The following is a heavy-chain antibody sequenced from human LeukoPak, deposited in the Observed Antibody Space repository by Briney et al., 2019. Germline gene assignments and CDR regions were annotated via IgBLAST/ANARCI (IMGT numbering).Heavy chain of an antibody. CDR1: GFKFDDYA. CDR2: ISWKSGGI. J-gene: IGHJ4*02. D-gene: IGHD2-2*01. CDR3: AKGARVVVAAAFDY. V-gene: IGHV3-9*03. Sequence: PGRSLRLSCAASGFKFDDYAMHWVRQAPGKGLEWVSGISWKSGGIGYADSVKGRFTISRDNAKNSLYPQMNSLRDEDMALYYCAKGARVVVAAAFDYWGQGTLVTVSS.